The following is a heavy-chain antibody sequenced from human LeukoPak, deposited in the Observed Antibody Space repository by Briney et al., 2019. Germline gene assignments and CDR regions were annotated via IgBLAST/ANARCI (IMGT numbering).Heavy chain of an antibody. V-gene: IGHV3-7*01. CDR3: AIPFCGGDCYSSAEYFQH. D-gene: IGHD2-21*02. J-gene: IGHJ1*01. CDR2: IKQDGSEK. CDR1: GFTFSSYW. Sequence: PGGSLRLSCAASGFTFSSYWMSWVRQAPGKGLEWVANIKQDGSEKYYVDSVKGRFTISRDNAKNSLYLQMNSLRAEDTAVYYCAIPFCGGDCYSSAEYFQHWGQGTLVTVSS.